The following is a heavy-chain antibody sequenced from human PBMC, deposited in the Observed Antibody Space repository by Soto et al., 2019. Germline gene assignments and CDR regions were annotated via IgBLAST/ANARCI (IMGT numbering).Heavy chain of an antibody. CDR2: ISSSSGYI. D-gene: IGHD3-3*01. CDR3: ARIKSGITIFGVVIPPLDY. CDR1: GFTFSSYS. J-gene: IGHJ4*02. Sequence: GGSLRLSCAASGFTFSSYSMNWVRQAPGKGLEWVSSISSSSGYIYYADSVKGRFTISRDNAKNSLYLQMNSLRAEDTAVYYCARIKSGITIFGVVIPPLDYWGQGTLVTVSS. V-gene: IGHV3-21*04.